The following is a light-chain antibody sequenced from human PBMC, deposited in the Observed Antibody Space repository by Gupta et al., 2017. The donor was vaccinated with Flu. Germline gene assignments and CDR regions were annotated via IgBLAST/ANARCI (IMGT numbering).Light chain of an antibody. J-gene: IGKJ4*01. Sequence: EVVLTQSPATMSLSPGERATLSCRASQDISTYLAWYQHKPGQAPRLLIYEASNRATGIPARFSGSGSGTDFTLTISSLESEDFAVYYCQRRGSWPPSLTFGGGTKLEIK. CDR2: EAS. V-gene: IGKV3-11*01. CDR3: QRRGSWPPSLT. CDR1: QDISTY.